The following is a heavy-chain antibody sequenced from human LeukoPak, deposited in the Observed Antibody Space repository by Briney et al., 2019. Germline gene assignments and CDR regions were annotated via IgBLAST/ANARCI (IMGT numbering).Heavy chain of an antibody. Sequence: GGSLRLSCAASGFTFSSYEMNWVRQAPGKGLEWVSYILNSGTTTYYADSVKGRFTISRDNAKNSLYLQMNSLRAEDTGVYYCARDPPDYWGQGIRVTVSS. CDR2: ILNSGTTT. CDR3: ARDPPDY. CDR1: GFTFSSYE. J-gene: IGHJ4*02. V-gene: IGHV3-48*03.